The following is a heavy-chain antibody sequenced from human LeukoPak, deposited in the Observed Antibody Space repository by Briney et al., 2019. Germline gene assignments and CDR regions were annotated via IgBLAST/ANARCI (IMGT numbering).Heavy chain of an antibody. CDR3: ARLGSSYYDSSGYYAN. J-gene: IGHJ4*02. CDR1: GGSISSYY. D-gene: IGHD3-22*01. Sequence: PSETLSLTCTVSGGSISSYYWSWIRQPPGKGLEWIGDIYYSGGTNSNPSLKSRVTISMDTSKDQFSLKLSSVTAADTAVYYCARLGSSYYDSSGYYANWGQGTLVTVSS. V-gene: IGHV4-59*01. CDR2: IYYSGGT.